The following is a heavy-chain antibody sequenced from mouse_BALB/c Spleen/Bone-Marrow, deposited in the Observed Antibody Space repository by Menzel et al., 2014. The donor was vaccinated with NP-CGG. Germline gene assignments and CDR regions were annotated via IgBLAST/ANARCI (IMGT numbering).Heavy chain of an antibody. D-gene: IGHD3-1*01. CDR3: ANLGQYAMDY. Sequence: QVQLKESGPELVKPGASVKISCKASGYTFTDYYINWVKQKPGQGLEWIGWIYPGSGNTKYNEKFKGKAALTVDTSSSTAYMQLSSLTSEDTAVYFCANLGQYAMDYWGQGTSVTVSS. CDR1: GYTFTDYY. V-gene: IGHV1-84*02. CDR2: IYPGSGNT. J-gene: IGHJ4*01.